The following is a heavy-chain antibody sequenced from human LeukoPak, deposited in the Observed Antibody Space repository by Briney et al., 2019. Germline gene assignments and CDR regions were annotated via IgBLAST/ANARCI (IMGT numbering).Heavy chain of an antibody. V-gene: IGHV3-30*02. CDR2: IRHDGSNK. J-gene: IGHJ6*03. CDR3: AKAERAGITIFGVASYYYMDV. Sequence: GGSLRLSCAASGFTFSTYGMHWVRQAPGKGLEWVAFIRHDGSNKYDADSVKGRFTISRDNSKNTLYLQMNSLRAEDTAVYYCAKAERAGITIFGVASYYYMDVWGKGTTVTVSS. CDR1: GFTFSTYG. D-gene: IGHD3-3*01.